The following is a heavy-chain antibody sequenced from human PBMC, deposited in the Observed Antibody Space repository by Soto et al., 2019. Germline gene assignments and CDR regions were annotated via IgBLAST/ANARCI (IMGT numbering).Heavy chain of an antibody. CDR2: IYYSGST. Sequence: QLQLQESGPGLVKPSETLSLTCTVSGGSISSSSYYWGWIRQPPGKGLEWIGSIYYSGSTYYNPSLQSRVTLSVDTSKNQFSLKLSSVTAADTAVYYCARHSGYDKGSHYYYYMDVWGKGTTVTVSS. D-gene: IGHD5-12*01. J-gene: IGHJ6*03. CDR1: GGSISSSSYY. V-gene: IGHV4-39*01. CDR3: ARHSGYDKGSHYYYYMDV.